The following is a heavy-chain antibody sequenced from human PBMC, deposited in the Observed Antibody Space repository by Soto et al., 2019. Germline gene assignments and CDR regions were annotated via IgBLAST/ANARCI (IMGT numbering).Heavy chain of an antibody. Sequence: SETLSLTCTVSGGSISSSSYYWGWIRQPPGKGLEWIGSIYYSGSTYYNPSLKSRVTISVDTSKNQFSLKLSSVTAADTAVYYCGRSGYSYYYYYYYMDVWGKGTTVTVSS. V-gene: IGHV4-39*01. CDR1: GGSISSSSYY. CDR3: GRSGYSYYYYYYYMDV. CDR2: IYYSGST. D-gene: IGHD3-3*01. J-gene: IGHJ6*03.